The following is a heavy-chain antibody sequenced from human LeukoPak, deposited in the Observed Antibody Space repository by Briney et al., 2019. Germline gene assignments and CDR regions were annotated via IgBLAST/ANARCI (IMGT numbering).Heavy chain of an antibody. J-gene: IGHJ4*02. V-gene: IGHV4-39*07. CDR1: GGSISSSSYY. CDR3: AIQWLVKPY. D-gene: IGHD6-19*01. CDR2: IYYSGST. Sequence: SETLSLTCTVSGGSISSSSYYWGWIRQPPGKGLEWIGSIYYSGSTYYNPSLKSRVTISVDTSKNQFSLKLSSVTAADTAVYYCAIQWLVKPYWGQGTLVTVSS.